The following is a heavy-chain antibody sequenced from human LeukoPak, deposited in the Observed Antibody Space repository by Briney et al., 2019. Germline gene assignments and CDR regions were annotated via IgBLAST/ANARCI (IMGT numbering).Heavy chain of an antibody. V-gene: IGHV3-30*02. CDR2: IRYDGSNN. CDR1: AFTFSSYS. Sequence: SGGTLRCSGAAFAFTFSSYSMHWVRQAPGMGLEGVAIIRYDGSNNYYTDSVKGRFTISRANSKNTLDLQMNSLRAEAAAVFYCAKDRSRQQMWGSVKKWSAGWGQGSLATV. CDR3: AKDRSRQQMWGSVKKWSAG. D-gene: IGHD6-13*01. J-gene: IGHJ4*01.